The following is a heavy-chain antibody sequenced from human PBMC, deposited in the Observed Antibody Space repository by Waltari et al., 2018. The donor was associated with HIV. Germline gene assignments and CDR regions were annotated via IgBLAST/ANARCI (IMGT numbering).Heavy chain of an antibody. Sequence: QVQLQESGPGLVKPSQTLSLTCTVSGGSIRNASYSWNWLRQPAGKGLEWIGRIYSSGNTNYNPSLKSRVTISVDTSKNQFSLKLSSVTAADTAVYYCARGRFEGYILYYYYGMDVWGQGTTVSVSS. V-gene: IGHV4-61*02. CDR3: ARGRFEGYILYYYYGMDV. D-gene: IGHD5-12*01. CDR1: GGSIRNASYS. CDR2: IYSSGNT. J-gene: IGHJ6*02.